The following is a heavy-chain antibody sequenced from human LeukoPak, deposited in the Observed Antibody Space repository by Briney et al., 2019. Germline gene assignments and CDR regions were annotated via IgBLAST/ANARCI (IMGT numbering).Heavy chain of an antibody. Sequence: GGSLRLSCAASGFTFGTYWMHWVRQAPGKGLVWVSRISPDGSTTSYADSVKGRFTISRDNAKGTLYLQMNSLRAEDTAVYHCARAERWLQLSYAFDIWGQGTMVTVSS. V-gene: IGHV3-74*01. J-gene: IGHJ3*02. D-gene: IGHD5-24*01. CDR3: ARAERWLQLSYAFDI. CDR1: GFTFGTYW. CDR2: ISPDGSTT.